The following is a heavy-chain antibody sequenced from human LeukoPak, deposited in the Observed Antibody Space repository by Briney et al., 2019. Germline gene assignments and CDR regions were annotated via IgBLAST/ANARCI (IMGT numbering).Heavy chain of an antibody. CDR3: ARGTPLSDY. V-gene: IGHV4-38-2*02. CDR2: IYHSGNT. J-gene: IGHJ4*02. CDR1: GYSISSGFY. Sequence: PSETLSLTCTVSGYSISSGFYWGWIGQPPGKGLDWIGSIYHSGNTYYNPSLKRRVTISVDTSKNQFSLKLSSVTAADTAVYYCARGTPLSDYWGQGTLVTVSS.